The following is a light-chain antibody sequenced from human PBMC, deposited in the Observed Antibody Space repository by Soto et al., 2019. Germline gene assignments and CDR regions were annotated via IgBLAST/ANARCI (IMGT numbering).Light chain of an antibody. CDR2: AAS. J-gene: IGKJ4*01. CDR1: QDIAIY. V-gene: IGKV1-9*01. CDR3: QQLRRYPST. Sequence: IQLTQSPSSLSASVGDRVTITCRASQDIAIYLAWYQQKPGEAPKLLIYAASTLYGGVPSRFSGSGSGTDFALTITSMQAQHSATYSCQQLRRYPSTFHGGTKVDIK.